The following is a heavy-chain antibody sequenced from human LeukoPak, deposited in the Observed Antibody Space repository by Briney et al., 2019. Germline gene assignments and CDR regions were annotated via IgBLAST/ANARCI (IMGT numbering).Heavy chain of an antibody. V-gene: IGHV3-33*01. CDR2: IWYDGSNK. J-gene: IGHJ2*01. CDR3: ARGGSYCSSTRCYDTLGYFDL. CDR1: GFTFSSYG. Sequence: GGSLRLSCAASGFTFSSYGMHWVRQAPGKGLEWVAVIWYDGSNKYYADSVKGRFTISRDNSKNTLYLQMNSLRAEDTAVYYCARGGSYCSSTRCYDTLGYFDLWGRGTLVTVSS. D-gene: IGHD2-2*01.